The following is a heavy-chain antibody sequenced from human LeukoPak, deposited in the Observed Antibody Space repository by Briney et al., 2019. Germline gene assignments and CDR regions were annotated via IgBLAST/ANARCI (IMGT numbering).Heavy chain of an antibody. CDR3: ARETAYCGGGDCYVYFDY. V-gene: IGHV1-69*06. D-gene: IGHD2-21*02. CDR2: IIPIFGTA. Sequence: GSSVKVSCKASGGTFSSYAISWVRQAPGQGLEWMGGIIPIFGTANYAQKFQGRVTITADKSTSTAYMELSSLRSEDTAVYYCARETAYCGGGDCYVYFDYWGQGTLVTVSS. CDR1: GGTFSSYA. J-gene: IGHJ4*02.